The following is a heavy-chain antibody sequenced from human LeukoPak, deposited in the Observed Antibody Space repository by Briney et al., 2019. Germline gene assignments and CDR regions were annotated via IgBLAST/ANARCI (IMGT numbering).Heavy chain of an antibody. Sequence: SETLSLTCAVYGGSFSGYYWSWIRQAPGKGLEWIGEVNHSGSTNYNPSLKSRVTVSVDASKNQFSLKLSSVTAADTAVYYCARVPGRSYSGSYPLDYWGQGTLVTVSS. CDR1: GGSFSGYY. D-gene: IGHD1-26*01. CDR3: ARVPGRSYSGSYPLDY. V-gene: IGHV4-34*01. J-gene: IGHJ4*02. CDR2: VNHSGST.